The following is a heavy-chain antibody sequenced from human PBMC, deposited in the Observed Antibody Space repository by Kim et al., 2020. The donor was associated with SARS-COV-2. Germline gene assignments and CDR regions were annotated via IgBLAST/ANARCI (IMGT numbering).Heavy chain of an antibody. CDR2: ISWNSGSI. D-gene: IGHD2-2*02. V-gene: IGHV3-9*01. CDR3: AKAGGASCYTCYYYYYMDV. J-gene: IGHJ6*03. CDR1: GFTFGDYA. Sequence: GGSLRLSCAASGFTFGDYAMHWVRQAPGKGLEWVSGISWNSGSIGYADSVKGRFTISRDNAKNSLYLQMNSLRAEDTALYYCAKAGGASCYTCYYYYYMDVWGKGTTVTVSS.